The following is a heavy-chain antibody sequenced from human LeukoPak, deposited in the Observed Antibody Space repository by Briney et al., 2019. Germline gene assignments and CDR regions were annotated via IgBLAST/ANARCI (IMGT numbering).Heavy chain of an antibody. CDR1: GFTFTTYA. D-gene: IGHD3-22*01. V-gene: IGHV3-23*01. Sequence: GGSLRLSCAASGFTFTTYAMNWVRQAPGKGLEWVSVTSGSGGSTYYADSVKGRFTISRDNSKNTLYLEVNSLRAEDTAVYYCATAFYFDSSGPYWYFDLWGRGTLVTVSS. CDR3: ATAFYFDSSGPYWYFDL. CDR2: TSGSGGST. J-gene: IGHJ2*01.